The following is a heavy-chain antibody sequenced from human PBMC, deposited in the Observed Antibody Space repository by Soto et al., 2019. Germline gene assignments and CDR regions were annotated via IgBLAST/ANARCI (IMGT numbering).Heavy chain of an antibody. CDR1: GFTFSSYA. D-gene: IGHD3-22*01. J-gene: IGHJ2*01. CDR2: ISYDGSNK. CDR3: ARDKSITMIVVVTTDWYFDL. Sequence: QVQLVESGGGVVQPGRTLRLSCAASGFTFSSYAMHWVRQAPGKGLEWVAVISYDGSNKYYADSVKGRFTISRDNSKNTLYLQMNSLRADDTVVYYCARDKSITMIVVVTTDWYFDLWGRGTLVTVSS. V-gene: IGHV3-30-3*01.